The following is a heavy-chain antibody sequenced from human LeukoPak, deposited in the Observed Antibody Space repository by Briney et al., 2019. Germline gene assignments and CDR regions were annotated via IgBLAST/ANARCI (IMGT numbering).Heavy chain of an antibody. V-gene: IGHV4-31*11. CDR2: IYYSGST. D-gene: IGHD6-19*01. J-gene: IGHJ4*02. CDR3: ARVRGIAVAD. Sequence: PSETLSLTCAVYGGSFSGYYWSWIRQHPGKGLEWIGYIYYSGSTYYNPSLKSRVTISVDTSKNQFSLKLSSVTAADTAVYYCARVRGIAVADWGQGTLVTVSS. CDR1: GGSFSGYY.